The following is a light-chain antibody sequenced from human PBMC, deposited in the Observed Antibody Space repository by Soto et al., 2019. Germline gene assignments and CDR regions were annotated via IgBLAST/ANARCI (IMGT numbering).Light chain of an antibody. J-gene: IGLJ1*01. CDR2: GNN. CDR3: QSYDSSLSALYV. CDR1: SSNIGAGYE. V-gene: IGLV1-40*01. Sequence: QSLLTQPPSVSGAPGQSVTISCTGSSSNIGAGYEVHWYQQLPGTAPKLLIYGNNNRPSGVPDRFSGSKSATSASLAITGLQAEDEADYYCQSYDSSLSALYVFGTGTKVTVL.